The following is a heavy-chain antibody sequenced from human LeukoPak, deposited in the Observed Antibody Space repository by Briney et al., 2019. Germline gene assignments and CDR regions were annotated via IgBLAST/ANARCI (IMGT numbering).Heavy chain of an antibody. D-gene: IGHD5-18*01. CDR2: INWNGGST. CDR3: ARDRRGIQLWLGSFDY. Sequence: PGGSLRLSCAASGFTFDDYGMSWVRQAPGKGLEWVSGINWNGGSTGYADSVKGRFTISRDNAKNSLYLQMNSLRAGDAALYYCARDRRGIQLWLGSFDYWGQGTLVTVSS. J-gene: IGHJ4*02. V-gene: IGHV3-20*04. CDR1: GFTFDDYG.